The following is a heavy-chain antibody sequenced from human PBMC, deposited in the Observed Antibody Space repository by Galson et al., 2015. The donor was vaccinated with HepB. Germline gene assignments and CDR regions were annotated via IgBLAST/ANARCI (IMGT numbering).Heavy chain of an antibody. D-gene: IGHD3-10*01. Sequence: SLRLSCAASGFTFSSYGMHWVRQAPGKGLEWVAVIWYDGSNKYHADSVKGRFTIPRDNSKNTLYLQMNSLRAEDTAVYYCARGSRGWIWFGEFLFDYWGQGTLVTVSS. V-gene: IGHV3-33*08. J-gene: IGHJ4*02. CDR2: IWYDGSNK. CDR1: GFTFSSYG. CDR3: ARGSRGWIWFGEFLFDY.